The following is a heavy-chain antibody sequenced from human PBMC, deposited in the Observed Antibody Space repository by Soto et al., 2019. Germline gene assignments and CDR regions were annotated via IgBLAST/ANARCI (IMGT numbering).Heavy chain of an antibody. CDR3: ASGIVVVPAAIHAFDI. D-gene: IGHD2-2*01. CDR1: GFTFSSYA. Sequence: PGGSLRLSCAASGFTFSSYAMHWVRQAPGKGLEWVAVISYDGSNKYYADSVKGRFTISRDNSKNTLYLQMNSLRAEDTAVYYCASGIVVVPAAIHAFDIWGQGTMVTVSS. CDR2: ISYDGSNK. J-gene: IGHJ3*02. V-gene: IGHV3-30-3*01.